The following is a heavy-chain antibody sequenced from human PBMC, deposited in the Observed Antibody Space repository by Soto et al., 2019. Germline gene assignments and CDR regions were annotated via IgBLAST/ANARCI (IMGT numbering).Heavy chain of an antibody. V-gene: IGHV3-30*18. CDR1: GFTFSSYG. D-gene: IGHD3-3*01. CDR3: AKERGVLRFLEWVSYGMDV. Sequence: QVQLVESGGGVVQPGRSLRLSCAASGFTFSSYGMHWVRQAPGKGLEWVAVISYDGSNKYYADSVKGRLTISRDNSKHTLYLQRNSHRAADTAVDYCAKERGVLRFLEWVSYGMDVWGQGTTVTASS. J-gene: IGHJ6*02. CDR2: ISYDGSNK.